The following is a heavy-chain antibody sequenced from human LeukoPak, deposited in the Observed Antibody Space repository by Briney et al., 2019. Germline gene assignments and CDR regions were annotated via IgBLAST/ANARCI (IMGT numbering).Heavy chain of an antibody. Sequence: PGGSLRLSCAASGFTFSSYSMNWVRPAPGKGLEWVSYISSSSSTIYYADPVKGRFTISRDNAKNSLYLQMNSLRAEDTAVYYCARADFGQNYYYYYMDVWGKGTTVTVSS. CDR1: GFTFSSYS. CDR2: ISSSSSTI. V-gene: IGHV3-48*04. CDR3: ARADFGQNYYYYYMDV. J-gene: IGHJ6*03. D-gene: IGHD3-16*01.